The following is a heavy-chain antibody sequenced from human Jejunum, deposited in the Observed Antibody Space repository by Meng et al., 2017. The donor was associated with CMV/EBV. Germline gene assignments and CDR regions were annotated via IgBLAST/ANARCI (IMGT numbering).Heavy chain of an antibody. CDR3: ARDSDYVWGSYRYRYLDY. D-gene: IGHD3-16*02. J-gene: IGHJ4*02. Sequence: ISRGGYYWSWLRPPPGKGLEWIGHISYGGSTYYSPSLKSRLTISVDTSNSQFSLRLSSVTAADTAVYYCARDSDYVWGSYRYRYLDYWGQGTLVTVSS. V-gene: IGHV4-30-4*01. CDR2: ISYGGST. CDR1: ISRGGYY.